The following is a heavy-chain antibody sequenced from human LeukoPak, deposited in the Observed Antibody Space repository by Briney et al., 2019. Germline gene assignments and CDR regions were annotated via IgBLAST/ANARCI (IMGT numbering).Heavy chain of an antibody. CDR1: GGSFSGYN. CDR2: INHSGST. CDR3: ARWAYSQYYGSGSFDY. D-gene: IGHD3-10*01. V-gene: IGHV4-34*01. J-gene: IGHJ4*02. Sequence: PSETLSLTCAVYGGSFSGYNWSWIRQPPGKGVEWIGEINHSGSTNYNPSLKSRVTISVDTSKNQFSLKLSSVTAADTAVYYCARWAYSQYYGSGSFDYWGQGTLVTVSS.